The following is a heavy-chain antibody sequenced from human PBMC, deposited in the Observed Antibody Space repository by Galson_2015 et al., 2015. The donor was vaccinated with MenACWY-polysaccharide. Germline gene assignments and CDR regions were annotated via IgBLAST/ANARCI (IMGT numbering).Heavy chain of an antibody. CDR1: GFTFGDYA. Sequence: SLRLSCAASGFTFGDYAMSWVRQAPGKGLEWVGFIRSKAYGGTTEYAASVKGRFTISRDDSKSIAYLQMNSLKTEDTAVYYCTRGPIRGYSYGWLLFDYWGQGTLVTVSS. CDR3: TRGPIRGYSYGWLLFDY. J-gene: IGHJ4*02. CDR2: IRSKAYGGTT. D-gene: IGHD5-18*01. V-gene: IGHV3-49*04.